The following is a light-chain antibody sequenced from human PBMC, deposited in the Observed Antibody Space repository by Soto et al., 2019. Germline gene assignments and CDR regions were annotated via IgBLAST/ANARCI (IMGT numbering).Light chain of an antibody. V-gene: IGKV1-39*01. CDR2: AAS. Sequence: DIKMTQSPSSLSASVEDRVIITGRASQSISNHLNWYQQKPGKAPKLLIFAASSLQSGVPSRFSGSRSGPDFTLTISSLQPEDFATYYCQQSYSSPPTFGQGTKVDIK. CDR3: QQSYSSPPT. CDR1: QSISNH. J-gene: IGKJ1*01.